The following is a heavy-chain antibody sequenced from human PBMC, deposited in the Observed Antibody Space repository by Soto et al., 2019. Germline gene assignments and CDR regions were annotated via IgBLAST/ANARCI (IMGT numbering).Heavy chain of an antibody. CDR2: IYYSGST. CDR1: GGSISSYY. D-gene: IGHD3-16*01. J-gene: IGHJ4*02. Sequence: PSETLSLTCTVSGGSISSYYWSWIRQPPGKGLEWIGYIYYSGSTNYNPSLMSRVTISVDTSKNQFSLKLSSVTAADTAVYYCARHDYAQPPDYWRQGTLVTVSS. CDR3: ARHDYAQPPDY. V-gene: IGHV4-59*08.